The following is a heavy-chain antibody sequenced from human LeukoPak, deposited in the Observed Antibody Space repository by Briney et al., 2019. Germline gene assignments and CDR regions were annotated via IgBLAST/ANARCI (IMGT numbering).Heavy chain of an antibody. Sequence: SETLSLTCTVSGGXISSYYWSWTRQPPGKGLEWIGSIYDRGSTKYNPSLKSRVTISVDTSKNQFSLRLSSVTAADTAVYYCARGRTFDNWGQGTLVTVSS. CDR1: GGXISSYY. CDR2: IYDRGST. V-gene: IGHV4-59*01. CDR3: ARGRTFDN. J-gene: IGHJ4*02.